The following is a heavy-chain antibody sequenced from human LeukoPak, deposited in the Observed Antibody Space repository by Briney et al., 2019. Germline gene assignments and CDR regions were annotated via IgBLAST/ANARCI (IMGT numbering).Heavy chain of an antibody. D-gene: IGHD4-17*01. CDR2: INPSGGST. CDR3: ARAGNPYGDYPSYYFDY. Sequence: ASVKVSCKASGYTLTSYYMHWVRQAPGQGLEWMGIINPSGGSTSYAQKFQGRVTMTRDTSTSTVYMELSSLRSEDTAVYYCARAGNPYGDYPSYYFDYWGQGTLVTVSS. CDR1: GYTLTSYY. V-gene: IGHV1-46*01. J-gene: IGHJ4*02.